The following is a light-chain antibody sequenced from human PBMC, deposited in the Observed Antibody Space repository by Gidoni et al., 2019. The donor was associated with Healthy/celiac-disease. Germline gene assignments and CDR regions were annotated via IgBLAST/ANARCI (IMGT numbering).Light chain of an antibody. CDR1: QDISNY. J-gene: IGKJ5*01. Sequence: DIQMTHSPSSLSASVGDRVTITCQASQDISNYLNWYQQKPGKAPKLLIYDASNLETGVPSRFSGSGSGTDFTFTISSLQPEDIATYYCQQYDNLPLTFXQXTRLXIK. CDR3: QQYDNLPLT. V-gene: IGKV1-33*01. CDR2: DAS.